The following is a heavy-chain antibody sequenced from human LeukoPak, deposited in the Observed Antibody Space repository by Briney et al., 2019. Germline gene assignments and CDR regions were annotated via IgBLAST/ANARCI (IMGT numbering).Heavy chain of an antibody. CDR1: GYTFTGYY. CDR3: AKGDYDILTGYFYFDY. Sequence: ASVKVSCKASGYTFTGYYMHWVRQAPGQGPEWMGIINPSGGSTSYAQKFQGRVTMTRDTSTSTVYMELSSLRSEDTAVYYCAKGDYDILTGYFYFDYWGQGTLVTVSS. V-gene: IGHV1-46*01. D-gene: IGHD3-9*01. CDR2: INPSGGST. J-gene: IGHJ4*02.